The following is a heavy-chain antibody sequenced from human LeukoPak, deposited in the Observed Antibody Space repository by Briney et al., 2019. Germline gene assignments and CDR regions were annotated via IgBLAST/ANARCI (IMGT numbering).Heavy chain of an antibody. J-gene: IGHJ5*02. Sequence: SVKVSCKASGGTFSSYAISWVRQAPGQGLEWMGGIIPIFGTANYAQKFQGRVTITADESTSTAYIELSSLRSEDTAVYYCARDIDFWSGYYKDKSWFDPWGQGTLVTVSS. D-gene: IGHD3-3*01. CDR3: ARDIDFWSGYYKDKSWFDP. CDR2: IIPIFGTA. CDR1: GGTFSSYA. V-gene: IGHV1-69*13.